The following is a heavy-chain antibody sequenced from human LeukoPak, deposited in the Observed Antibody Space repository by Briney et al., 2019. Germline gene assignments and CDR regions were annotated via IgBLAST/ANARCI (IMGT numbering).Heavy chain of an antibody. D-gene: IGHD6-25*01. CDR3: AKDGPGYYFDY. Sequence: GGSLRLSCAASGFTVSTNYMSWVRQAPGKGLEWVSVIYSGGTTNYADSVKGRFTISRDNSKNTLYLQMNSLRAEDTAVYYCAKDGPGYYFDYWGQGTLVTVSS. CDR2: IYSGGTT. V-gene: IGHV3-53*01. CDR1: GFTVSTNY. J-gene: IGHJ4*02.